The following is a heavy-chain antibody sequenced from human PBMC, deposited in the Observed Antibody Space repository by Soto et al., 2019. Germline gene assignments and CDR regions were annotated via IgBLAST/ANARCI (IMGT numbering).Heavy chain of an antibody. CDR3: ARADGTSSSYYYYGMDV. D-gene: IGHD6-6*01. V-gene: IGHV1-8*02. CDR1: GYTFTGYY. CDR2: MNPNSGNT. Sequence: ASVKVSCKASGYTFTGYYMHWVRQAPGQGLEWMGWMNPNSGNTGYAQKFQGRVTMTRNTSISTAYMELSSLRSEDTAVYYCARADGTSSSYYYYGMDVWGQGTTVTVSS. J-gene: IGHJ6*02.